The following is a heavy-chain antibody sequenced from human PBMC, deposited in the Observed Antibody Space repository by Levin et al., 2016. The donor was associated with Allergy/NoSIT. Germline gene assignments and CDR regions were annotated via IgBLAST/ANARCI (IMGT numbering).Heavy chain of an antibody. CDR3: ARDRTVTTYPYYYYGMDV. D-gene: IGHD4-11*01. CDR2: IYYSGST. J-gene: IGHJ6*02. V-gene: IGHV4-59*01. Sequence: WIRQPPGKGLEWIGYIYYSGSTNYNPSLKSRVTISVDTSKNQFSLKLSSVTAADTAVYYCARDRTVTTYPYYYYGMDVWGQGTTVTVSS.